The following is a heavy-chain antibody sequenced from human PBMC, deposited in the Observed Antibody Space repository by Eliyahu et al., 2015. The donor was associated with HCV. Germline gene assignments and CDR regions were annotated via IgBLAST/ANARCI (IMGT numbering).Heavy chain of an antibody. CDR2: IKRDESDK. CDR3: ARGSGSDFGLYFDS. V-gene: IGHV3-7*01. D-gene: IGHD2-21*02. Sequence: EVQLVESGGDLVQPGGSXRLSCAXSGFXFTNYXMSWVRRAPGKGLEWXANIKRDESDKYYVDSVRGRFTISRDNAKNSLYLQINSLRAEDTAVYYCARGSGSDFGLYFDSWGPGTLVTVSS. CDR1: GFXFTNYX. J-gene: IGHJ4*02.